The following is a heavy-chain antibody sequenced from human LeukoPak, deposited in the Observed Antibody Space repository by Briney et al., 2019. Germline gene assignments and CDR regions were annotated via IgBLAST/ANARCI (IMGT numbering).Heavy chain of an antibody. CDR2: ISTGSSTT. J-gene: IGHJ4*02. CDR1: ECAFSTYN. V-gene: IGHV3-48*02. Sequence: GGSLRLSCAASECAFSTYNMTWVRKPPGQGMEWDSYISTGSSTTYYTNSVKGRFTISRDNVENSLYLQMNSLRDEDTAVYYCARGGYIDEGIDYWGQGTLVTVSS. D-gene: IGHD5-24*01. CDR3: ARGGYIDEGIDY.